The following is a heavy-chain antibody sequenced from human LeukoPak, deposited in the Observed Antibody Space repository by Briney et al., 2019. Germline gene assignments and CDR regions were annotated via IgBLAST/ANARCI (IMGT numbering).Heavy chain of an antibody. Sequence: GGSLRLSCAASGFTFSNAWMSWVRQAPGKGLEWVGRIKNKIDCGTTDYAAPVKGRFTISRDDTKNTLYLQMNSLKTEDTAVYYCTTGYSSSWITAPDYWGQGTLVTVSS. CDR2: IKNKIDCGTT. CDR1: GFTFSNAW. J-gene: IGHJ4*02. D-gene: IGHD6-13*01. V-gene: IGHV3-15*01. CDR3: TTGYSSSWITAPDY.